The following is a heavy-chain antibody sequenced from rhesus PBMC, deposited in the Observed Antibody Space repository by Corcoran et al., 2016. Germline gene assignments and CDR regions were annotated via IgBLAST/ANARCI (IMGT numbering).Heavy chain of an antibody. J-gene: IGHJ3*01. CDR3: ARGLYSSWDDAFDF. CDR2: INGSVSNP. V-gene: IGHV4S11*01. CDR1: GGSISSNY. D-gene: IGHD6-13*01. Sequence: QVQLQESGPGLVKPLETLSLTCAVSGGSISSNYWSWIRQPQGQGLEWIGDINGSVSNPPNNPSLKSRVTLSVDTSKNRFSLKLSSSPAADTAVYYGARGLYSSWDDAFDFWVQGLRVTVSS.